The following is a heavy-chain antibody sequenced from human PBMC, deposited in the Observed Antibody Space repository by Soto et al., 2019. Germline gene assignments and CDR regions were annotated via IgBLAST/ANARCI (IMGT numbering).Heavy chain of an antibody. V-gene: IGHV4-34*01. J-gene: IGHJ4*02. CDR2: INHSGST. Sequence: PSETLSLTSAVYGGSFSGYYWSWIRQSPGKGLEWIGEINHSGSTNYTPSLKSRVTISVDTPKNQVSLKLSSVTAADTPVYYCARTTAFVSGTYPPAHFGDCGQGTRVTVSS. CDR1: GGSFSGYY. D-gene: IGHD3-16*01. CDR3: ARTTAFVSGTYPPAHFGD.